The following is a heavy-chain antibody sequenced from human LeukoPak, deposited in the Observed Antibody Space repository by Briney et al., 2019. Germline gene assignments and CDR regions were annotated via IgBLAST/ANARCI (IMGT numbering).Heavy chain of an antibody. V-gene: IGHV1-18*01. D-gene: IGHD6-6*01. CDR1: GYTFTSYD. Sequence: ASVTVSCKASGYTFTSYDINWVRQAPGQGLEWMGWISAYNGNTNYAQKLQGRVTMTTDTSTSTAYMELRSLRSDDTAVYYCARDQRPVSSSPHPDYWGQGTLVTVSS. J-gene: IGHJ4*02. CDR2: ISAYNGNT. CDR3: ARDQRPVSSSPHPDY.